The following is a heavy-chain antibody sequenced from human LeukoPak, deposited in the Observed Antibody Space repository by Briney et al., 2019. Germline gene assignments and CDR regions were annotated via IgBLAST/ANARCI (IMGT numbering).Heavy chain of an antibody. CDR3: AKARAAEGYNSFDP. Sequence: GGSLRLSCAASGFTFNNYGMSWVRQAPGTGLEWVSAITGSGGSTYYADSVKGRFTISRDNSKNTLYLQMNSLRADDTAIYYCAKARAAEGYNSFDPWGQGILVTVSS. D-gene: IGHD2-15*01. CDR2: ITGSGGST. V-gene: IGHV3-23*01. J-gene: IGHJ5*02. CDR1: GFTFNNYG.